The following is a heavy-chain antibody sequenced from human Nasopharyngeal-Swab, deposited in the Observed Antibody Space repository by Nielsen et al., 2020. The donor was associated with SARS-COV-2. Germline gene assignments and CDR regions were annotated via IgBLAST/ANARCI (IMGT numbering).Heavy chain of an antibody. D-gene: IGHD5-12*01. CDR1: GFTFSSYG. Sequence: GESLKISCAASGFTFSSYGMHWVRQAPGKGLEWVAVIWYDGSNKYYADSVKGRFTISRDNSKNTLYLQMNSLRAEDTAVYYCARAQGRVGYPPEFVDYWGQGTLVTVSS. J-gene: IGHJ4*02. CDR3: ARAQGRVGYPPEFVDY. CDR2: IWYDGSNK. V-gene: IGHV3-33*01.